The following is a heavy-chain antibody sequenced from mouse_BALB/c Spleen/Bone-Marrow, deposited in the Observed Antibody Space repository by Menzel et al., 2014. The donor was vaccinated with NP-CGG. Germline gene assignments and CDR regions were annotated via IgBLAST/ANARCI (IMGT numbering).Heavy chain of an antibody. CDR2: ISGGGSYT. J-gene: IGHJ2*01. CDR3: ARQYGSSYFDY. CDR1: GFTFSSYG. V-gene: IGHV5-9-2*01. Sequence: EVQLVESGGGLVKPGGSLKLSCAASGFTFSSYGMSWVRQTPEKRLEWVATISGGGSYTYYPDSVKGRFTISRDNAENNLYLQMSSLRSEDTALYYCARQYGSSYFDYWGQGTTLTVSS. D-gene: IGHD1-1*01.